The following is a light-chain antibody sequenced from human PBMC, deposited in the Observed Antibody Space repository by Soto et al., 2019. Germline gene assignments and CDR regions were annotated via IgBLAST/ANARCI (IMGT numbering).Light chain of an antibody. CDR3: AAWDDSLNGVV. V-gene: IGLV1-44*01. CDR1: RSNIGRNT. Sequence: QSVLTQPPSASGTPGQRVTISCSGSRSNIGRNTVNWFQQLPGTAPKLLIYSNNQRPSGVPDRFSGSKSGTSASLDISGLQSEDEADYYCAAWDDSLNGVVFGGGTKLTVL. CDR2: SNN. J-gene: IGLJ2*01.